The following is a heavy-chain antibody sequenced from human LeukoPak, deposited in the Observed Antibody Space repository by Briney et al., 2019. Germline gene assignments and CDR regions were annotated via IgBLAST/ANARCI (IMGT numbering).Heavy chain of an antibody. CDR3: ARVPAGGEYYFDY. J-gene: IGHJ4*02. V-gene: IGHV3-21*01. D-gene: IGHD2-2*01. Sequence: PGGSLRLSCAASGFTFSSYSINWVRQAPGKGLEWVSSTSSSSSYIYYADSVKGRFTISRDNAKNSLYLQMNGLRAEDTAVYYCARVPAGGEYYFDYWGQGTLVTVSS. CDR1: GFTFSSYS. CDR2: TSSSSSYI.